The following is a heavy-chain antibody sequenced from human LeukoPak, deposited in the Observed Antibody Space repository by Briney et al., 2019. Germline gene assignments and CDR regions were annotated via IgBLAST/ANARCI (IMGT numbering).Heavy chain of an antibody. CDR1: GFTVSSNY. V-gene: IGHV3-66*01. D-gene: IGHD6-13*01. CDR3: ARDRSMAAAGDAFDI. Sequence: GGSLRLSCAASGFTVSSNYMSWVRQAPGKGLEWVSVIYSGGSTYYADSVKGRFTISRDNSKNTLYLQMNSLRAEDTAVYYCARDRSMAAAGDAFDIWGQGTKVTVSS. CDR2: IYSGGST. J-gene: IGHJ3*02.